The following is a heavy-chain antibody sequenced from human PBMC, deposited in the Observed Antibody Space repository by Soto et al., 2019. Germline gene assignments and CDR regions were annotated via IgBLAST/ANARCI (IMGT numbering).Heavy chain of an antibody. Sequence: PSETLSLTCAVSGGSISSGGYSWSWIRQPPGKGLEWIGYIYHSGSTYYKPYLKSRVTISVDRSKNQFSLKLTSVTAADMAVYYCARGGGSPYHNHEFDFWGQGTLVTVSS. V-gene: IGHV4-30-2*01. CDR2: IYHSGST. CDR3: ARGGGSPYHNHEFDF. J-gene: IGHJ4*02. D-gene: IGHD6-13*01. CDR1: GGSISSGGYS.